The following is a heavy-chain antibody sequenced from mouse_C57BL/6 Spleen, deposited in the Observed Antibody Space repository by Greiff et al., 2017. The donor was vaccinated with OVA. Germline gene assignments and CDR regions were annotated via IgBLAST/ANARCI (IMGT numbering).Heavy chain of an antibody. CDR3: ARYLYYYGSSSGAMDY. CDR2: INPNNGGT. D-gene: IGHD1-1*01. CDR1: GYTFTDYN. J-gene: IGHJ4*01. V-gene: IGHV1-22*01. Sequence: VQLQQSGPELVKPGASVKMSCKASGYTFTDYNMHWVKQSHGKSLEWIGYINPNNGGTSYNQKFKGKATLTVNKSSSTAYMELRSLTSEDSAVYYCARYLYYYGSSSGAMDYWGQGTSVTVPS.